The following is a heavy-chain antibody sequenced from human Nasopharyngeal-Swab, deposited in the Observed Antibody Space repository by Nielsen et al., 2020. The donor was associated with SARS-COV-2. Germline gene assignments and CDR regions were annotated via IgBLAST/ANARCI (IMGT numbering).Heavy chain of an antibody. CDR1: GVIFSKYW. CDR2: VNQDGSRR. J-gene: IGHJ4*02. V-gene: IGHV3-74*01. Sequence: GESLKISCVASGVIFSKYWMHWVRQAPGKGLVWVSRVNQDGSRRDYADSVRGRFTISRDNAKNTLYLQMNSLRVEDTAVYYCVKHQGSSSDQWGQGTLDTVSS. CDR3: VKHQGSSSDQ.